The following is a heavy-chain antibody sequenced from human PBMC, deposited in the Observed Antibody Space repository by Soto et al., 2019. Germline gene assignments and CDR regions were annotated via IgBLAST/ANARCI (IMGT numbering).Heavy chain of an antibody. Sequence: EVQLVESGGGLVQPEGSLRLSCAASGFTFSAHFMDLVRQAPGKGLEWVGRIKNKANSYTTEYAAAVKGRFISSRDDSKYLVFLQMNRLKTDGRAVYDCTRVRLGSIRSSDFWGQGILVTVYS. CDR2: IKNKANSYTT. V-gene: IGHV3-72*01. CDR1: GFTFSAHF. J-gene: IGHJ4*02. D-gene: IGHD3-3*02. CDR3: TRVRLGSIRSSDF.